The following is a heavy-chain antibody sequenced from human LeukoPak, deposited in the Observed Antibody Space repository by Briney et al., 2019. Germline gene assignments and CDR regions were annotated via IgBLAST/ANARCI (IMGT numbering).Heavy chain of an antibody. CDR3: AIDFGVVIHSFDY. CDR2: IIPIFGTA. J-gene: IGHJ4*02. D-gene: IGHD3-3*01. V-gene: IGHV1-69*06. CDR1: GGIFSSYA. Sequence: SVKVSCKACGGIFSSYAISWVRQAPGQGLEWMGGIIPIFGTANYAQKFQGRVTITADKSTSTAYMELSSLRSEDTAVYYCAIDFGVVIHSFDYWGQGTLVTVSS.